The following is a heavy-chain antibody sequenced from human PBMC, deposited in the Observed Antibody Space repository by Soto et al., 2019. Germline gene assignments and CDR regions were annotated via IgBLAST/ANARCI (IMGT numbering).Heavy chain of an antibody. V-gene: IGHV3-7*03. Sequence: PGGSLRLSCAASGFTFSTYWMNWVRQAPGKGLEWVANINQDGSEKSYVDSVKGRFTISRDNAKNSLYLQMNSLRADDTALYYCAKSGIVATMRTFSWFDSWGQGTLVTVSS. CDR1: GFTFSTYW. D-gene: IGHD2-2*01. J-gene: IGHJ5*01. CDR3: AKSGIVATMRTFSWFDS. CDR2: INQDGSEK.